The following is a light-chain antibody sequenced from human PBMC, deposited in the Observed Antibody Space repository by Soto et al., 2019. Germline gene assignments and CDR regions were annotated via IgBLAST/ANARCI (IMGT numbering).Light chain of an antibody. V-gene: IGLV4-69*01. J-gene: IGLJ2*01. CDR2: LNSDGSH. CDR1: SGHSSYA. CDR3: QTWGTGIHVV. Sequence: QSVLTQSPSASASLGASVKLTCTLSSGHSSYAIAWHQQQPEKGPRYLMKLNSDGSHSKGDGIPDRFSGSSSGAERYLTISSLQSEDEADYYCQTWGTGIHVVFGVGTHLAV.